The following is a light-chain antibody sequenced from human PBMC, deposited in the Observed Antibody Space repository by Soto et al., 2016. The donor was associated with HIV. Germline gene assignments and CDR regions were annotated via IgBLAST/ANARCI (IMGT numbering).Light chain of an antibody. CDR3: QAWDTSTVI. J-gene: IGLJ2*01. CDR2: QDT. V-gene: IGLV3-1*01. Sequence: SYVLTQPPSVSVSPGQTASITCSGDELGDKFACWYLQKPGQSPLLVIYQDTKRPSGIPERFSGSNSWEHSHSDHQRTQAMDEADYYCQAWDTSTVIFGGGTKLTV. CDR1: ELGDKF.